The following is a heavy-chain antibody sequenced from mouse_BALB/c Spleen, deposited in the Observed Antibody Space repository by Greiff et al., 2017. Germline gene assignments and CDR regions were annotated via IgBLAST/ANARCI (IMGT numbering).Heavy chain of an antibody. CDR1: GFTFSSYA. CDR3: AREGHYYGSSPYYFDY. J-gene: IGHJ2*01. D-gene: IGHD1-1*01. Sequence: EVKLMESGGGLVKPGGSLKLSCAASGFTFSSYAMSWVRQTPEKRLEWVASISSGGSTYYPDSVKGRFTISRDNARNILYLQMSSLRSEDTAMYYCAREGHYYGSSPYYFDYWGQGTTLTVSS. V-gene: IGHV5-6-5*01. CDR2: ISSGGST.